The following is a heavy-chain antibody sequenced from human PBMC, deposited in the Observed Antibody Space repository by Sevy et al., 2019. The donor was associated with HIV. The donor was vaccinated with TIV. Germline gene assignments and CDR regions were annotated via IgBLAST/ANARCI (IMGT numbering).Heavy chain of an antibody. V-gene: IGHV3-21*01. CDR2: ISTVSTYI. CDR1: GFIFNVYN. J-gene: IGHJ5*02. CDR3: TREYGYNHGYNWFDP. Sequence: GGYLRLSCEASGFIFNVYNMNWVRQAPGKGLEWVSSISTVSTYIDYADSVKGRFTISRDNAKNLLFLQMNNLRAEDTAVSYCTREYGYNHGYNWFDPWGQGTLVTVSS. D-gene: IGHD5-12*01.